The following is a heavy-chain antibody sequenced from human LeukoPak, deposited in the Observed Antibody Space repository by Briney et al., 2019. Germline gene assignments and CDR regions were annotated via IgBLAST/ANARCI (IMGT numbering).Heavy chain of an antibody. D-gene: IGHD6-19*01. V-gene: IGHV1-8*02. Sequence: ASVKVSCKASGYTFINYYIHWVRQATGHGLEWMGWMNPNSGNTGYAQKFQGRVTMTRNTSISTAYMELSSLRSDDSAVYFCARKSNTSSGWFAFDYWGQGTLVTVSS. CDR3: ARKSNTSSGWFAFDY. J-gene: IGHJ4*02. CDR1: GYTFINYY. CDR2: MNPNSGNT.